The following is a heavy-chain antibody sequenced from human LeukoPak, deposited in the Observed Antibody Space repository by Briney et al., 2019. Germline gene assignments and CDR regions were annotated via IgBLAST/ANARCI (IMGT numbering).Heavy chain of an antibody. V-gene: IGHV4-59*12. CDR2: VFYTGYT. CDR3: ARVHRGLLWFGKKGFDY. J-gene: IGHJ4*02. CDR1: GGSINNYY. Sequence: PSETLSLTCTVSGGSINNYYWSWVRQPPGKGLEWIGYVFYTGYTHYNPSLKSRVTISVDTSKNQFSLNLSSVTAADTAVYYCARVHRGLLWFGKKGFDYWGQGTLVTVSS. D-gene: IGHD3-10*01.